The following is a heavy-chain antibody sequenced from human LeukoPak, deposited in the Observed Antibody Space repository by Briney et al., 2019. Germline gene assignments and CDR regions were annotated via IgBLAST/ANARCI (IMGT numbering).Heavy chain of an antibody. CDR3: SRDLSSPWFYY. D-gene: IGHD6-13*01. Sequence: PSETLSLTCTVSGGSISTTNYFWGWIRQPPGKGLEWIGTISYSGSTYYNPSLKSRVTISVDMSKNQVSLKLNSVTAADTAVYYCSRDLSSPWFYYWGQGTLVTVSS. CDR2: ISYSGST. V-gene: IGHV4-39*07. J-gene: IGHJ4*02. CDR1: GGSISTTNYF.